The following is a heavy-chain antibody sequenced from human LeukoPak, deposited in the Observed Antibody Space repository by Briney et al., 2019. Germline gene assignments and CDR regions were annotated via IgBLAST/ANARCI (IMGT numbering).Heavy chain of an antibody. J-gene: IGHJ4*02. CDR1: GFTFSSYA. CDR2: ISYDGSNK. V-gene: IGHV3-30-3*01. D-gene: IGHD3-3*01. CDR3: AKEYYDFWSGLPEALYYFDY. Sequence: PGGSLRLSCAASGFTFSSYAMHWVRQAPGKGLEWVAVISYDGSNKYYADSVKGRFTISRNNSKNTLYLQMNSLRAEDTAVYYCAKEYYDFWSGLPEALYYFDYWGQGTLVTVSS.